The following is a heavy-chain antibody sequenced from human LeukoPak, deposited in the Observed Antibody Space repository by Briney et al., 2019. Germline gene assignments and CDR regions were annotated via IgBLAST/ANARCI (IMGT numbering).Heavy chain of an antibody. CDR2: IRYDGSNK. D-gene: IGHD3-3*01. J-gene: IGHJ6*03. CDR3: AKAGSPPDFWSGPQNYYYMDV. Sequence: GGSLRLSCAASGFTFSSYGMHWVRQAPGKGLEWVAFIRYDGSNKYYADSVKGRFTISRDNSKNTLYLQMNSLRAEDTAVYYCAKAGSPPDFWSGPQNYYYMDVWGKGTTVAVSS. V-gene: IGHV3-30*02. CDR1: GFTFSSYG.